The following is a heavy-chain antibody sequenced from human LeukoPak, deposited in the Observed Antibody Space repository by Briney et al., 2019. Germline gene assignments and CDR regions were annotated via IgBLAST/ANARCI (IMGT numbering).Heavy chain of an antibody. CDR3: ACRDLSSTWSYP. D-gene: IGHD6-13*01. CDR1: GYSFTSYW. Sequence: GESLKISCKGTGYSFTSYWIGWVRQMPGKGMEWMGVIYPGDSRTRYNPSFQGQVTISVDKSIHTAYLQWVSLKASDTAMYYCACRDLSSTWSYPWGQGTLVTVSS. CDR2: IYPGDSRT. J-gene: IGHJ5*02. V-gene: IGHV5-51*01.